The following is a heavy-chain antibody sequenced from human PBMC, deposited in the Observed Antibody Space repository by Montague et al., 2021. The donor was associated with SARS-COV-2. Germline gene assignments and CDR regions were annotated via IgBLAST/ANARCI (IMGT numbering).Heavy chain of an antibody. Sequence: SETLSLTCTVSGGSISSYYWNWIRQSPGKGLEWIGDIYYSGSTKXXPSLKSRVTISVDTSKSQMSLRLNSVTAADTAVYYCAGDRGRFWHFDLWGRGTLVTVS. CDR2: IYYSGST. CDR1: GGSISSYY. V-gene: IGHV4-59*01. CDR3: AGDRGRFWHFDL. D-gene: IGHD5-12*01. J-gene: IGHJ2*01.